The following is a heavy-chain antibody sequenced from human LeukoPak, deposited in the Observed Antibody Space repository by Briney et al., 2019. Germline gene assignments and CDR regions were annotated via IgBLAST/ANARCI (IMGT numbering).Heavy chain of an antibody. V-gene: IGHV1-2*02. CDR1: GYTFTGYY. CDR3: ARDGGLQHFDC. Sequence: ASEKVSCQASGYTFTGYYIHWVRQAPGQGLEWMGWINPNSGGTNYGQKFQGRVTMTRDTSISTAYMELSRLRSDDSAMYYCARDGGLQHFDCWGQGTLVTVSS. D-gene: IGHD4-23*01. J-gene: IGHJ4*02. CDR2: INPNSGGT.